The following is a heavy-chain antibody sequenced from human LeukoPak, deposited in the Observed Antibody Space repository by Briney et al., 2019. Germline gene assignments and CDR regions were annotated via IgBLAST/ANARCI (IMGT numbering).Heavy chain of an antibody. CDR2: ISAYNGNT. CDR1: GYTFTSYG. V-gene: IGHV1-18*01. Sequence: GASVKVSCKASGYTFTSYGISWVRQAPGQGLEWMGWISAYNGNTNYAQKLQGRVTITTDTSTSTAYMELRSLRSDDTAVYYCARSPNIAVAGDFDYWGQGTLVTVSS. CDR3: ARSPNIAVAGDFDY. D-gene: IGHD6-19*01. J-gene: IGHJ4*02.